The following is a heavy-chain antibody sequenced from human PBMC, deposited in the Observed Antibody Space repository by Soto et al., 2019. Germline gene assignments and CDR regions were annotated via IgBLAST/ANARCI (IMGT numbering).Heavy chain of an antibody. CDR3: AGFISPYTTSSPTA. V-gene: IGHV4-39*01. D-gene: IGHD6-6*01. CDR1: GDSISSSNYY. Sequence: QVELQESGPGLVKAPETLSLTCTVSGDSISSSNYYWGWVRQPPGKGLEWIGSVYYSGSTCYSASLKSRVTISVDTSRGQFSLRLTSVTAADTAVYYCAGFISPYTTSSPTAWGQGTLVTVSS. J-gene: IGHJ5*02. CDR2: VYYSGST.